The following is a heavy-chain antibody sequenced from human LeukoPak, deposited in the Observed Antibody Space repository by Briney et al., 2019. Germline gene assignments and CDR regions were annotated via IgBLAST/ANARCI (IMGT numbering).Heavy chain of an antibody. CDR3: ARGRQQLVLGYYYYYMDV. CDR1: GGSFSGYY. J-gene: IGHJ6*03. Sequence: PSETLSLTCAVYGGSFSGYYWSWIRQPPGKGLEWIGEINHSGSTNYNPSLKSQVTISVDTSKNQCSLKLSSVTAADTAVYCCARGRQQLVLGYYYYYMDVWGKGTTVTVSS. D-gene: IGHD6-13*01. CDR2: INHSGST. V-gene: IGHV4-34*01.